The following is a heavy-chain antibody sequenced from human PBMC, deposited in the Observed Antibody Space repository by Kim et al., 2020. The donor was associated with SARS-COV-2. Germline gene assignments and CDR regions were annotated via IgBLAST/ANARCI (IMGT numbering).Heavy chain of an antibody. D-gene: IGHD2-15*01. CDR2: IYYSGST. CDR1: GGSISSSSYY. V-gene: IGHV4-39*07. Sequence: SETLSLTCTVSGGSISSSSYYWGWIRQPPGKGLEWIGSIYYSGSTYYNPSLKSLVTISVDTSKNQFSLKLSSVTAADTAVYYCASGDWIEYCSGGSCYPRYWGQGTLVTVSS. CDR3: ASGDWIEYCSGGSCYPRY. J-gene: IGHJ4*02.